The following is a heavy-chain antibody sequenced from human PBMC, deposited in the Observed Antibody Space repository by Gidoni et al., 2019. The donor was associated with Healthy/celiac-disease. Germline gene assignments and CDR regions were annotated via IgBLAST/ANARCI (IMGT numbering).Heavy chain of an antibody. D-gene: IGHD2-21*02. J-gene: IGHJ5*02. CDR1: GFPFSSYW. CDR2: IKQDGSEK. CDR3: ARDLSDFAYGNWFDP. Sequence: EVQLVESGGGLVQPGGSLSLSCAASGFPFSSYWMSWVRQAPGKGLEWVANIKQDGSEKYYVDSVKGRFTISRDNAKNSLYLQMNSLRAEDTAVYYCARDLSDFAYGNWFDPWGQGTLVTVSS. V-gene: IGHV3-7*03.